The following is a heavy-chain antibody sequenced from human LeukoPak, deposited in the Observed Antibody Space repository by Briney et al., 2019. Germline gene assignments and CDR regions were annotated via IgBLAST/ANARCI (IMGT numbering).Heavy chain of an antibody. CDR3: AREVEYSSGWYKTVYFDY. CDR2: IYYSGST. CDR1: GGSISSGDYY. Sequence: SETLSLTCTVSGGSISSGDYYWSWIRQPPGKGLEWIGYIYYSGSTYYNPSLKCRVTISVDTSKNQFSLKLSSVTAADTAVYYCAREVEYSSGWYKTVYFDYWGQGTLVTVSS. J-gene: IGHJ4*02. D-gene: IGHD6-19*01. V-gene: IGHV4-30-4*01.